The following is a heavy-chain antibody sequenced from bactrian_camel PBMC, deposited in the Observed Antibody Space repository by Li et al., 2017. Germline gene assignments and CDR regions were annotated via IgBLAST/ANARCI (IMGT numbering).Heavy chain of an antibody. CDR2: INTGGSST. CDR1: GFVFRSHV. Sequence: HVQLVESGGGLVQPGGSLRLSCAASGFVFRSHVMTWVRQASGKGLEWVSRINTGGSSTYYADSVKGRFTISKDKAKDTVYLQMNSLTTEDTAMYFCAKGTRNWYFAPFDYWGRGTQVTVSS. CDR3: AKGTRNWYFAPFDY. D-gene: IGHD6*01. V-gene: IGHV3S1*01. J-gene: IGHJ4*01.